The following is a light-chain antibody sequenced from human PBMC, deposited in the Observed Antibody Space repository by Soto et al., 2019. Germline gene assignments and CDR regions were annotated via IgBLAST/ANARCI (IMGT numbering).Light chain of an antibody. CDR3: QQYSNWPRGT. J-gene: IGKJ2*01. CDR1: QSVSSN. Sequence: EIVMTQSPATLSVSPGERATLSCRASQSVSSNLAWYQHRPGQAPRLLIYGASTRATDIPARFSGSGSGTEFTLTISSLQSEDFAVYYCQQYSNWPRGTFGQGTKLEIK. CDR2: GAS. V-gene: IGKV3-15*01.